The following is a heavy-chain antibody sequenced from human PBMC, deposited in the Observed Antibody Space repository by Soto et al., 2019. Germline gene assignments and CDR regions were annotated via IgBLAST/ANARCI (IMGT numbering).Heavy chain of an antibody. Sequence: EVHLLDSGGGLVQTGGSLRLSCTASGFTFSDYAMSWVRQPPGKGLEWVSVISAGGSTYYADSVKGRFTVSRANSKNTLYLQMNSLRAEDTAVYYCANVPIWCSSTSCYTEGFDYWGQGTLVTVSS. CDR1: GFTFSDYA. CDR3: ANVPIWCSSTSCYTEGFDY. D-gene: IGHD2-2*02. V-gene: IGHV3-23*01. J-gene: IGHJ4*02. CDR2: ISAGGST.